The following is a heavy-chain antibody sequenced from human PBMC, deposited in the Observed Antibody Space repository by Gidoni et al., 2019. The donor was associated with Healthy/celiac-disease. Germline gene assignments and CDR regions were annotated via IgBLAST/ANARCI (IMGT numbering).Heavy chain of an antibody. CDR2: INHSGST. Sequence: QVQLQQWGAGLLKPSETLSLTCAVYGGSFSGYYWSWIRQPPGKGLEWIGEINHSGSTNYNPSLKSRVTISVDTSKNQFSLKLSSVTAADTAVYYCARRWGIAAAGSRPTYWFDPWGQGTLVTVSS. V-gene: IGHV4-34*01. J-gene: IGHJ5*02. CDR3: ARRWGIAAAGSRPTYWFDP. CDR1: GGSFSGYY. D-gene: IGHD6-13*01.